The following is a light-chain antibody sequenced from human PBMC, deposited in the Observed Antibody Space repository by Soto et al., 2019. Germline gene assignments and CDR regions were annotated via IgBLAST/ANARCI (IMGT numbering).Light chain of an antibody. Sequence: EIVLTQSPGTLSLSPGERATLSCRASQSVISNYLAWYQQKPGQAPSRLIYGATSRAAGISDRFSGSGSGTDFTLTISRLEPEACAVYYCQQYGSSPRTFGQGTKVEIK. CDR2: GAT. CDR1: QSVISNY. V-gene: IGKV3-20*01. CDR3: QQYGSSPRT. J-gene: IGKJ1*01.